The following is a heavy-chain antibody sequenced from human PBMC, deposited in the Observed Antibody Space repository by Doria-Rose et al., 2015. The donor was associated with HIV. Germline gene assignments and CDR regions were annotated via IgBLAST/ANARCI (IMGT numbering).Heavy chain of an antibody. Sequence: QVQLQESGPGLVKPSETLSLTCSVSGGSISHYYWSWIRQPPGKGLEYCGDIFYTGSTNYSTSLRSRVSISIDTSKNKFSLRLSSVTAADTAVYYCARVLSGTYDYWGQGTLVTVSS. D-gene: IGHD1-26*01. J-gene: IGHJ4*02. CDR2: IFYTGST. CDR3: ARVLSGTYDY. CDR1: GGSISHYY. V-gene: IGHV4-59*01.